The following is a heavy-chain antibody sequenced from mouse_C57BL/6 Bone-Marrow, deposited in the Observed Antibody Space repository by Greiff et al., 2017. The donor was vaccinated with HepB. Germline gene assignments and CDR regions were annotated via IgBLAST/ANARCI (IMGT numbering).Heavy chain of an antibody. Sequence: QVQLVESGPGLVQPSQSLSITCTVSGFSLTSYGVHWVRQSPGKGLEWLGVIWSGGSTDYNAAFISRLSISKDNSKSQVFFKMNSLQADDTAIYYCASYSAAYWGQGTLVTVSA. CDR2: IWSGGST. D-gene: IGHD2-1*01. CDR1: GFSLTSYG. V-gene: IGHV2-2*01. CDR3: ASYSAAY. J-gene: IGHJ3*01.